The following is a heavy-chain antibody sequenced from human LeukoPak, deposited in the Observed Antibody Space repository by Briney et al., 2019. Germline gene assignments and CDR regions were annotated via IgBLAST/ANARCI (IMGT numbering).Heavy chain of an antibody. CDR3: ARDTLTGTTVGVDY. CDR2: INPNSGGT. V-gene: IGHV1-2*02. CDR1: GYTFTGYY. Sequence: ASVTVSCKASGYTFTGYYMHWVRQAPGQGLEWMGWINPNSGGTNYAQKFQGRVTMTRDTSISTAYMELSRLRSDDTAVYYCARDTLTGTTVGVDYWGQGTLVTVSS. J-gene: IGHJ4*02. D-gene: IGHD1-20*01.